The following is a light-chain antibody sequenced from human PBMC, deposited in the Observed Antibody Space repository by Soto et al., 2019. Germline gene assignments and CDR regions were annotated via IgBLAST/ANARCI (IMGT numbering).Light chain of an antibody. J-gene: IGLJ1*01. Sequence: SYELTQPPSVSVSPGQTASITCSGDKLGDKYTCWYQQKPGQSPILVMYQDSKRPSGIPERFSGSNPGNTATLTISGTQAVDEADYYCQAWDSTTPNYVFGTGTKLTVL. CDR2: QDS. CDR3: QAWDSTTPNYV. V-gene: IGLV3-1*01. CDR1: KLGDKY.